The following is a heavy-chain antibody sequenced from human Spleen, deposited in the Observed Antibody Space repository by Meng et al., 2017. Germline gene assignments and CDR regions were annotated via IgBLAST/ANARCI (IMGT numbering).Heavy chain of an antibody. CDR1: GGSFSDYY. CDR2: INHSGST. J-gene: IGHJ1*01. Sequence: QVQLQQWGAGLLKPSETLSLTCVVSGGSFSDYYWSWIRQPPGKGLEWIGEINHSGSTNYNPSLESRATISVDTSQNNLSLKLSSVTAADTAVYYCARGARNYARKYFQHWGQGTLVTVSS. V-gene: IGHV4-34*01. D-gene: IGHD1-7*01. CDR3: ARGARNYARKYFQH.